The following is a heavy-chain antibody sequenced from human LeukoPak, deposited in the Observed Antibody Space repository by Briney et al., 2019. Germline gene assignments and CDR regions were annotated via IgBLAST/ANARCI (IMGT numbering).Heavy chain of an antibody. J-gene: IGHJ6*03. CDR2: IYYSGST. Sequence: SETLSLTCTVSGGSISSYYWSWIRQPPGKGLEWIGYIYYSGSTSYNPSLKSRVTISVDTSKKQFSLKLSSVTAADTAVYYCARHPLGYGSGSYYSRLYYYYMDVWGKGTTVTISS. D-gene: IGHD3-10*01. CDR1: GGSISSYY. V-gene: IGHV4-59*08. CDR3: ARHPLGYGSGSYYSRLYYYYMDV.